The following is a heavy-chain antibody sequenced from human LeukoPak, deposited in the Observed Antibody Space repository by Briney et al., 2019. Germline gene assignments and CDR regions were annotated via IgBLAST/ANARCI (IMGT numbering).Heavy chain of an antibody. D-gene: IGHD3-16*02. Sequence: SETLSLTCTVSGGSISSYHWSWIRQPPGKGLEWIGYIYYTGSTNYNPSFKSRVTISVDTSKNQFSLKLSSVTAADTAVYYCARHTGAHRGAFDIWGQGTMVTVSP. CDR1: GGSISSYH. CDR2: IYYTGST. J-gene: IGHJ3*02. CDR3: ARHTGAHRGAFDI. V-gene: IGHV4-59*08.